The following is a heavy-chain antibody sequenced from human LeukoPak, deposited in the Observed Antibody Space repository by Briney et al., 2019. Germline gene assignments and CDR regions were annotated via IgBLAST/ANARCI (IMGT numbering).Heavy chain of an antibody. CDR3: AKDGESGGMSYYYYYTDV. CDR1: GFTFYDDT. V-gene: IGHV3-43*01. D-gene: IGHD4-23*01. Sequence: GGSLRHSCAASGFTFYDDTMHGVRDAPGKGLEWGSLIFGDGGSTDYAESVKGPFTISRDNSKTSLYLQMNSLRTEDTALYYCAKDGESGGMSYYYYYTDVWGKGTTVTASS. J-gene: IGHJ6*03. CDR2: IFGDGGST.